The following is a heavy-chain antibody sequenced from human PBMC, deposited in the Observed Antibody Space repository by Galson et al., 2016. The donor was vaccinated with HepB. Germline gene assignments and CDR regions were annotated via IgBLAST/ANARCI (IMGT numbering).Heavy chain of an antibody. V-gene: IGHV3-30*18. Sequence: SLRLSCAASGFTFSTYGMHWVRQAPGKGLEWVAVISYDGSNKKYADSVKGRFTISRDTSKNTLYLQMNSLTAEDTAVYFCAEDGYRGSYRDYYGMDVWGQGTTVTVSS. J-gene: IGHJ6*02. CDR2: ISYDGSNK. CDR1: GFTFSTYG. CDR3: AEDGYRGSYRDYYGMDV. D-gene: IGHD1-26*01.